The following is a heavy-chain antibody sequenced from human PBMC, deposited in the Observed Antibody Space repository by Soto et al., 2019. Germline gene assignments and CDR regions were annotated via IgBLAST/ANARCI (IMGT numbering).Heavy chain of an antibody. CDR3: ANDLGPTYYDSSRYFDH. Sequence: GGSLRLSCAASGFTFSSYGMHWVRQAPGKGLEWVAVISYDGSDKYYTDSVKGRFTISRDNSKNTLYLQMHSLGAEDTAVYYCANDLGPTYYDSSRYFDHWGQGTLVTVSS. J-gene: IGHJ4*02. D-gene: IGHD3-22*01. CDR2: ISYDGSDK. V-gene: IGHV3-30*18. CDR1: GFTFSSYG.